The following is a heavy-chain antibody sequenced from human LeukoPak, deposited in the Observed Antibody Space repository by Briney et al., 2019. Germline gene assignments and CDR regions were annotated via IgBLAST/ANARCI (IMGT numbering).Heavy chain of an antibody. J-gene: IGHJ4*02. D-gene: IGHD5-18*01. V-gene: IGHV3-48*03. CDR1: GFTFSIYE. CDR3: RGYGYGLDY. CDR2: ISSSGSTI. Sequence: GGSLRLSCAASGFTFSIYEVNWVRQAPGKGLEWVSYISSSGSTIYYADSVKGRFTISRDNAKNSLYLQMNSLRAEDTAVYYCRGYGYGLDYWGQGTLVTVSS.